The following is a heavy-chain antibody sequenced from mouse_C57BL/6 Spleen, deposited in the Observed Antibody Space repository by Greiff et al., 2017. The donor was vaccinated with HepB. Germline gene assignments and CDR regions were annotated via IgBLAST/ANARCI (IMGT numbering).Heavy chain of an antibody. CDR3: ARNYGSTYYFDY. J-gene: IGHJ2*01. V-gene: IGHV1-19*01. D-gene: IGHD1-1*01. CDR1: GYTFTDYY. CDR2: INPYNGGT. Sequence: EVQLQQSGPVLVKPGASVKMSCKASGYTFTDYYMNWVKQSHGKSLEWIGVINPYNGGTSYNQKFKGKATLTVDKSSSTAYMELNSLTSEDSEVYYCARNYGSTYYFDYWGQGTTLTVSS.